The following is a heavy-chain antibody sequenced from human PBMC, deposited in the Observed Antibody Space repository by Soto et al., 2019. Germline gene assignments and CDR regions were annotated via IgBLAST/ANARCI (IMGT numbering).Heavy chain of an antibody. J-gene: IGHJ5*02. CDR2: ISYDGSNK. D-gene: IGHD6-13*01. CDR3: ARDRYSSSWLRDSWFDP. V-gene: IGHV3-30-3*01. Sequence: QVQLVESGGGVVQPGRSLRLSCAASGFTFSSYAMHWVRQAPGKGLEWVAVISYDGSNKYYADSVKGRFTISRDNSKNTLYLQMNSLRAEDTAVYYCARDRYSSSWLRDSWFDPWGQGTLVTVSS. CDR1: GFTFSSYA.